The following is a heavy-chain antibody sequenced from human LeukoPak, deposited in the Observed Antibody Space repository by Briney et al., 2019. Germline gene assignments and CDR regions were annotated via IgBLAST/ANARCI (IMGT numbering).Heavy chain of an antibody. CDR1: ARSFSGYY. CDR2: INHSGST. J-gene: IGHJ3*02. V-gene: IGHV4-34*01. CDR3: ARRDDI. Sequence: PSETLSLTCAVYARSFSGYYWSWIRQPPGKGLEWIGEINHSGSTNYNPSLKSRVTISVDTSKNQFSLKLSSVTAADTAVYYCARRDDIWGQGTMVTVSS.